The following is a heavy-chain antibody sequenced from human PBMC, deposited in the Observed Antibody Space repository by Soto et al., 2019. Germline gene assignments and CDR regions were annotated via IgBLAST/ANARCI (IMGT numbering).Heavy chain of an antibody. CDR2: INPNSGGT. CDR1: GYTFTGYY. CDR3: ARGTGATRHYYYGMDV. J-gene: IGHJ6*02. D-gene: IGHD1-26*01. V-gene: IGHV1-2*02. Sequence: GASVKVSCKASGYTFTGYYMHWVRQAPGQGLEWMGWINPNSGGTNYAQKFQGRVTMTRDTSISTAYMELSRLRSDDTAVYYCARGTGATRHYYYGMDVWGQGTTVTVSS.